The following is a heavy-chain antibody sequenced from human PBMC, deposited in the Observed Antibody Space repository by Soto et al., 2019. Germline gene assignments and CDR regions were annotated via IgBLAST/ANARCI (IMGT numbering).Heavy chain of an antibody. CDR3: ARGYCTTTICDPWFDP. V-gene: IGHV5-51*01. Sequence: GESLKISCTGVGYSFTSYWIGWVRQMPGKGLEWMGIIYPGDSDTRYSPSFQGQVTISADKSITTAYLQWSSLEASDTAMYHCARGYCTTTICDPWFDPWGQGTLVTVSS. D-gene: IGHD2-2*01. CDR2: IYPGDSDT. CDR1: GYSFTSYW. J-gene: IGHJ5*02.